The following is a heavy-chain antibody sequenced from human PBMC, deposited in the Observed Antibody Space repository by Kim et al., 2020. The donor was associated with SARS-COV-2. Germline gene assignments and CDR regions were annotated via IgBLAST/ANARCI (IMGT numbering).Heavy chain of an antibody. CDR2: VTHGGST. V-gene: IGHV4-34*01. CDR1: GGSLIGYY. CDR3: ARALDSTGFYH. J-gene: IGHJ4*02. D-gene: IGHD3-22*01. Sequence: SETLSLTCSVSGGSLIGYYWAWIRQTPGKGLEWIGEVTHGGSTNSSPSLKDRVSISADMSKRQFSLKLASVTAADTAVYFCARALDSTGFYHWGQGTLGTVSS.